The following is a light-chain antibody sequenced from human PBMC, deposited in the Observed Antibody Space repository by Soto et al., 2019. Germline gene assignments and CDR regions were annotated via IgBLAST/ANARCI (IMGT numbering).Light chain of an antibody. J-gene: IGLJ2*01. Sequence: QSALTQPASVSGSPGQSITISCTGTSSDVGGYNYVSWYQQHPGKAPKLMIYEVNNRPSGISTRFSGSKSGNTASLTISGLQAEDEADYYCSSYTTSSTVIFGGGTKVTVL. CDR3: SSYTTSSTVI. CDR1: SSDVGGYNY. CDR2: EVN. V-gene: IGLV2-14*01.